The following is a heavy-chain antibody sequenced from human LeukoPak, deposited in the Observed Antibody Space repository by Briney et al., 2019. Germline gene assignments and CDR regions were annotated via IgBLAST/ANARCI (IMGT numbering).Heavy chain of an antibody. J-gene: IGHJ4*02. CDR1: GFTFSSYA. V-gene: IGHV3-23*01. D-gene: IGHD2-21*02. CDR3: AKGRGYIVVVTGYYFDY. CDR2: ISGSGGST. Sequence: GGSLRLSCAASGFTFSSYAMSWVRQAPGKGLEWVSAISGSGGSTYYADSVKGRFTISRDNSKNTLYLQMNSLRAEDTAVYYCAKGRGYIVVVTGYYFDYWGQGTLVTVSS.